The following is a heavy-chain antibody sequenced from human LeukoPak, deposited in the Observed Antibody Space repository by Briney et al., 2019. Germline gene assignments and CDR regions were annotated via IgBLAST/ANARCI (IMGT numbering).Heavy chain of an antibody. Sequence: GESLKISCKGSGYSFTSYWIGWVRQIPGKGLEWLGIIYPGDSDTRYSPSFQGQVTISADKSISTAYLQWSSLKASDTAMYYCARTNHYDSSGYYSGLGAFDIWGQGTMVTVSS. CDR3: ARTNHYDSSGYYSGLGAFDI. V-gene: IGHV5-51*01. J-gene: IGHJ3*02. D-gene: IGHD3-22*01. CDR2: IYPGDSDT. CDR1: GYSFTSYW.